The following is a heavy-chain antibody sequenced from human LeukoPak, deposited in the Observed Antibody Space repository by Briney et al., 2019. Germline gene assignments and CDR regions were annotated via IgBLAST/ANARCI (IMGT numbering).Heavy chain of an antibody. CDR3: ARDEGRGYGSGSYNPKNYYYYMDV. CDR2: IRYDGSNK. V-gene: IGHV3-30*02. CDR1: GFTFSSYG. D-gene: IGHD3-10*01. Sequence: PGGSLRLSCAASGFTFSSYGMHWVRQAPGKGLEWVAFIRYDGSNKYYADSVKGRFTISRDNSKNTLYLQMNSLRAEDTAVYYCARDEGRGYGSGSYNPKNYYYYMDVWGKGTTVTVSS. J-gene: IGHJ6*03.